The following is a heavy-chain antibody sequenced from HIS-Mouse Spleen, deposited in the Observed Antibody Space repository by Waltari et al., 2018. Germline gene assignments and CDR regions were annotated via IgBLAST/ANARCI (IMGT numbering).Heavy chain of an antibody. CDR2: ISYDGSNK. V-gene: IGHV3-30*18. CDR3: AKDKHHAFDY. Sequence: QVQLVESGGGVVQPGRSLRLHCAASGFTFSSYGMHWVRQAPGKGLEWVAVISYDGSNKYYADSVKGRFTISRDNSKNTLYLQMNSLRAEDTAVYYCAKDKHHAFDYWGQGTLVTVSS. CDR1: GFTFSSYG. J-gene: IGHJ4*02.